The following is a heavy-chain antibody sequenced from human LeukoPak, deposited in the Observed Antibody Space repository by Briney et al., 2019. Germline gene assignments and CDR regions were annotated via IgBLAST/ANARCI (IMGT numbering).Heavy chain of an antibody. CDR1: GNSISSGDNY. V-gene: IGHV4-61*02. J-gene: IGHJ6*03. D-gene: IGHD3-10*01. CDR2: IYTSGST. CDR3: ARMGITMVRGVINSYYYYMDV. Sequence: SQTLSLTCTVSGNSISSGDNYWSWIRQPAGKGLEWIGRIYTSGSTNYNPSLKSRVTMSVDTSKNQFSLKLSSVTAADTAVYYCARMGITMVRGVINSYYYYMDVWGKGTTVTISS.